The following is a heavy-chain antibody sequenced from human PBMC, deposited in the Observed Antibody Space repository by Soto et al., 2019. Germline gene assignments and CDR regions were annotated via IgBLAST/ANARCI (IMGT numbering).Heavy chain of an antibody. J-gene: IGHJ4*02. CDR1: GGSIISDDYY. D-gene: IGHD2-2*01. V-gene: IGHV4-30-4*01. Sequence: PSETLSLTCTVFGGSIISDDYYWTWIRQPPGKGLEWLGRIHYSGTTYYNPSLRGRLTMSMDSSRNQSSLRLTSVTAADTAMYYCARATAYCGRTTCYPFDYWVQGILVTVSS. CDR2: IHYSGTT. CDR3: ARATAYCGRTTCYPFDY.